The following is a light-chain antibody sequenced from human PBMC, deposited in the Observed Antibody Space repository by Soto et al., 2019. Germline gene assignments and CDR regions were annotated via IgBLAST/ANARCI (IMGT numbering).Light chain of an antibody. CDR2: AAS. Sequence: DIQMTQSPPSLSASVGDRVTITCRASQDISNYLAWYQQRPGKVPRLLIYAASTLQSGVPSRFSGSGSGTDFTLTISSLLPEDAATYYCQNLYSAAFTFGPGTKVDIK. V-gene: IGKV1-27*01. CDR3: QNLYSAAFT. J-gene: IGKJ3*01. CDR1: QDISNY.